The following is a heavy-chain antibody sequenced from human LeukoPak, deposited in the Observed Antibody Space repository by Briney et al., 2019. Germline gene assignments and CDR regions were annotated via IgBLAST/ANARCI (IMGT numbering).Heavy chain of an antibody. D-gene: IGHD6-13*01. CDR3: ASRTGDSSTFDY. J-gene: IGHJ4*02. V-gene: IGHV4-59*02. CDR2: IYYTGTT. CDR1: GGSVSSYY. Sequence: SETLSLTCTVSGGSVSSYYWSWIRQSPGKGLEWIGYIYYTGTTNYNPSLKSRVTMSVDTSKNQFSLKLSYVTAADTAVYYCASRTGDSSTFDYWGQGTLVTVSS.